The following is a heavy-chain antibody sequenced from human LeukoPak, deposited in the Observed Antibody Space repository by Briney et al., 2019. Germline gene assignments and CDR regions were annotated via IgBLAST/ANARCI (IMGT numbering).Heavy chain of an antibody. V-gene: IGHV3-7*01. CDR3: ARVPEYYGSGSYQTYYYYYMDV. J-gene: IGHJ6*03. CDR2: IKQDGSEK. D-gene: IGHD3-10*01. CDR1: RFTFSTYA. Sequence: GGSLRLSCAASRFTFSTYAMSWVRQAPGKGLEWVANIKQDGSEKYYVDSVKGRFTISRDNAKNSLYLQMNSLRAEDTAVYYCARVPEYYGSGSYQTYYYYYMDVWGKGTTVTISS.